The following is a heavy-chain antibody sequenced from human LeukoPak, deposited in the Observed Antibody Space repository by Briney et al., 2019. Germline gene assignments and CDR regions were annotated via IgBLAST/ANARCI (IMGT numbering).Heavy chain of an antibody. V-gene: IGHV3-74*03. CDR3: AREGRVSGYDFDC. Sequence: PGGSLRLSCAASGFTFSSYWMHWVRQAPGKGLVWVSRINSDGSSITYADSVKGRFTISRDNAKNTLYLQMNSLRVKGTAVYYCAREGRVSGYDFDCWGQGTLVTVSS. J-gene: IGHJ4*02. CDR1: GFTFSSYW. CDR2: INSDGSSI. D-gene: IGHD5-12*01.